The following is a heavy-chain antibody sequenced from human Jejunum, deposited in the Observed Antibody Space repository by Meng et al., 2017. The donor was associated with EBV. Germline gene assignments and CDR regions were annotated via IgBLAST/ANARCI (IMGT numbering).Heavy chain of an antibody. V-gene: IGHV4-59*01. D-gene: IGHD3-10*01. Sequence: SCAGLLESSTTLFSTCTVVGFSLRNFSWSWFRQPPVKGLEWIGYIYYSVSTNYNPSLKSRVTISVDTSKNQFSLSLSSVTAADTAVYYCARGGGRPEYWGQGILVTVSS. J-gene: IGHJ4*02. CDR1: GFSLRNFS. CDR2: IYYSVST. CDR3: ARGGGRPEY.